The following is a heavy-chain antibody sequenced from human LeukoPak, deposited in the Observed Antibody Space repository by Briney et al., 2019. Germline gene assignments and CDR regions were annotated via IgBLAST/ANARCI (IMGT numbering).Heavy chain of an antibody. J-gene: IGHJ4*02. V-gene: IGHV3-66*02. CDR2: IYSGGST. Sequence: PGGSLRLSCVASGFTVISNYMTWVRQAPGKGLEWVSVIYSGGSTYYADSVKGRFTISRDNPKNTLYLQMNSLRAEDTAVYYCARGADYFDYWGQGTLVTVSS. CDR1: GFTVISNY. CDR3: ARGADYFDY.